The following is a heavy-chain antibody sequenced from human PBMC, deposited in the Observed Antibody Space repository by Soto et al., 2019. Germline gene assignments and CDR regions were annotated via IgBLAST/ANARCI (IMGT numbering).Heavy chain of an antibody. CDR3: ARAESGWWKDAFDI. J-gene: IGHJ3*02. CDR2: ISYDGSNK. CDR1: GFTFSSYA. Sequence: QVQLVESGGGVVQPGRSLRLSCAASGFTFSSYAMHWVRQAPGKGLEWVAVISYDGSNKYYADSVKGRFTISRDNSKNTLYLQMNSLRVEDTAVYYCARAESGWWKDAFDIGGKGTMVTVSS. D-gene: IGHD6-19*01. V-gene: IGHV3-30-3*01.